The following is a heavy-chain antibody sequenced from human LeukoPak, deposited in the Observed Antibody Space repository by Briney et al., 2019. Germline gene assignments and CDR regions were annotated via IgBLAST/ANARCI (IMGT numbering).Heavy chain of an antibody. CDR2: ISYDGSNK. Sequence: GRSLRLACAASGFTFSSYAMHWVRQAPGKGLEWLAVISYDGSNKYYADSVKGRFTISRDNSKNTLYLQMNSLRAEDTAVYYCARGGYSYGYGIPPAFDIWGQGTMVTVSS. CDR1: GFTFSSYA. D-gene: IGHD5-18*01. V-gene: IGHV3-30-3*01. J-gene: IGHJ3*02. CDR3: ARGGYSYGYGIPPAFDI.